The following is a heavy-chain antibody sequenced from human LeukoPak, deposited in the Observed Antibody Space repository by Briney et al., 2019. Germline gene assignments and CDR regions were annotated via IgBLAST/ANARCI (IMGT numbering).Heavy chain of an antibody. D-gene: IGHD3-10*01. CDR2: ISGSGIYT. J-gene: IGHJ5*02. CDR3: AKSRAVDVNWFDP. Sequence: GGSLRLSCAASGFNFSSYAMIWVRQAPGKGLEWVTAISGSGIYTYYADSVKGRFTISRDNSKNTLYLQMNTLRAEDTAVYYCAKSRAVDVNWFDPWGQGTLVTVSS. CDR1: GFNFSSYA. V-gene: IGHV3-23*01.